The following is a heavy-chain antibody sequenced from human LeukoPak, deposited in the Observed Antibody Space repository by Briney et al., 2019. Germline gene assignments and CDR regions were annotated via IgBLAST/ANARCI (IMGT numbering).Heavy chain of an antibody. D-gene: IGHD5-24*01. CDR3: TRVGYIDEGIDY. J-gene: IGHJ4*02. CDR2: IKQDGSKK. CDR1: GFPFSSYW. V-gene: IGHV3-7*04. Sequence: PGGSLRLSCVASGFPFSSYWMTWVRQAPGKGLEWVANIKQDGSKKSYVDSVKGRFTIPRDNAKKSLYLQMNSLRAEDTAIYYCTRVGYIDEGIDYWGQGTLVTVSS.